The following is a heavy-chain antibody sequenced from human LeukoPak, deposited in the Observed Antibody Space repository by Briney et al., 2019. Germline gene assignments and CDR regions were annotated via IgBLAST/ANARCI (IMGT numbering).Heavy chain of an antibody. Sequence: SETLSLTCAVYGGSVSGYYWSWIRQPPGKGLEWIGEINHSGSTNYNPSLKSRVTISVDTSKNQFSLKLSSVTAADTAVYYCARGRSVYYYMDVWGKGTTVTVSS. CDR2: INHSGST. CDR3: ARGRSVYYYMDV. V-gene: IGHV4-34*01. CDR1: GGSVSGYY. J-gene: IGHJ6*03.